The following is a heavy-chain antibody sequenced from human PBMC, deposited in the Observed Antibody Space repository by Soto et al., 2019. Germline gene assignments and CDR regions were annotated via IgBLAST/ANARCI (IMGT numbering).Heavy chain of an antibody. J-gene: IGHJ2*01. CDR3: ARGRGSYGDWYFDL. CDR1: GGSISSGGYY. Sequence: QVQLQESGPGLVKPSQTLSLTCTVSGGSISSGGYYWSWIRQHPGKGLGWIGYIYYSGSTYYNPSLKSRVTISVDTSKNQFSLKLSSVTAADTAVYYCARGRGSYGDWYFDLWGRGTLVTVSS. D-gene: IGHD1-26*01. CDR2: IYYSGST. V-gene: IGHV4-31*03.